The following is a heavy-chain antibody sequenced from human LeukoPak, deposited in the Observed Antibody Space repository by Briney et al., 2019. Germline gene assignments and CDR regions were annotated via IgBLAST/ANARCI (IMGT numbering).Heavy chain of an antibody. CDR3: AIMGDTFDI. Sequence: ASVKVSCKASGYTFTGHYMHWVRQAPGQGLEWMGSINPDSGDTNYAQNLQGRVTMTRDTSINTAYLDLSRLRSDDTAVYYCAIMGDTFDIWGQGTKVTVS. CDR1: GYTFTGHY. D-gene: IGHD2-8*01. J-gene: IGHJ3*02. V-gene: IGHV1-2*02. CDR2: INPDSGDT.